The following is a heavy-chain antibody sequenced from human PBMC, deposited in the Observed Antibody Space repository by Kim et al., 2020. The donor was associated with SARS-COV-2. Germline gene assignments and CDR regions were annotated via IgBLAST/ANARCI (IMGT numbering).Heavy chain of an antibody. CDR3: AREESPRRDDYNPPGF. CDR2: INPSGGST. J-gene: IGHJ4*02. V-gene: IGHV1-46*01. Sequence: ASVKVSCKASGYTFTSYYMHWVRQAPGQGLEWMGIINPSGGSTSYAQKFQGRVTMTRDTSTSTVYMELSSLRSEDTAVYYCAREESPRRDDYNPPGFWGQGTLVTVSS. CDR1: GYTFTSYY. D-gene: IGHD4-4*01.